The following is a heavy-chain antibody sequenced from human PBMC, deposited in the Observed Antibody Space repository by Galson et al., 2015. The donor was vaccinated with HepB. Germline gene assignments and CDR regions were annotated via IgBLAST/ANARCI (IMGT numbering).Heavy chain of an antibody. CDR2: VNSDGGST. Sequence: SLRLSCAASGFTLNSYWMHWVRQAPGEGLVWLSRVNSDGGSTSYADSVRGRFTISRDIAKNTMYLQMNSLRAEDTAIYYCARDLKMDVWGKGTTVTVSS. J-gene: IGHJ6*04. V-gene: IGHV3-74*01. CDR1: GFTLNSYW. CDR3: ARDLKMDV.